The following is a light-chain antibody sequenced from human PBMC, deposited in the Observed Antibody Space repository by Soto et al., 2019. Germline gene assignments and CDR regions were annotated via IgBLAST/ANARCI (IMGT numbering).Light chain of an antibody. V-gene: IGLV2-23*02. CDR3: ASYAGSRTDV. CDR1: DIGNYYL. J-gene: IGLJ1*01. CDR2: EVT. Sequence: QSALTQPASLSGSPGQSLSISCSGSDIGNYYLVSWYQHLPRRVPRLLIFEVTITPKGISNRISGSKSATTASLTISGLQAEDEGDYYCASYAGSRTDVFGSGTKVTV.